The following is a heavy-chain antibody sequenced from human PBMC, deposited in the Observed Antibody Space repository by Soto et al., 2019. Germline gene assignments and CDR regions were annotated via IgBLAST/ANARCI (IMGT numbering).Heavy chain of an antibody. CDR2: ISAYNGNT. CDR1: GYSFTSYG. J-gene: IGHJ6*02. D-gene: IGHD3-10*02. V-gene: IGHV1-18*01. Sequence: QVQLVQSGAEVKKPGASVKVSCKASGYSFTSYGISWVRQAPGQGLEWMGWISAYNGNTNYAQKLQGRVTMTTDTSTSPAYMERRSLRSDDTAVYYCARDIGWLFGYYYGMDVWGQGSTVTVSS. CDR3: ARDIGWLFGYYYGMDV.